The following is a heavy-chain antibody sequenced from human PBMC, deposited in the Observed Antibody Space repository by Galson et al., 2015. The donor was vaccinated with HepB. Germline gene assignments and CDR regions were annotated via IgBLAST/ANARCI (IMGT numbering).Heavy chain of an antibody. J-gene: IGHJ6*02. Sequence: SLRLSCAASGFTVSSHYMSWVRQAPGKGLEWVSVIYSGGSTYYAESVKGRFTISRDNSKNTLYLQMNSLRAEDTAVYYCARRMVRGETYYYYGMDVWGQGTTVTVSS. CDR2: IYSGGST. CDR3: ARRMVRGETYYYYGMDV. V-gene: IGHV3-53*05. CDR1: GFTVSSHY. D-gene: IGHD3-10*01.